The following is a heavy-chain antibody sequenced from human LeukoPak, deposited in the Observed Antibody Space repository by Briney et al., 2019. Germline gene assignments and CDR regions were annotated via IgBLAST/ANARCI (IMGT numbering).Heavy chain of an antibody. CDR2: ISGSGGST. V-gene: IGHV3-23*01. Sequence: GGSLRLSCAASGFTFSSYAMSWVRQAPGKGLEWVSAISGSGGSTYYADSVKGRFTISRDNAKNTLYLQMNSLRAEDTAVYYCARDLYYGMDVWGQGTTVTVSS. CDR1: GFTFSSYA. J-gene: IGHJ6*02. CDR3: ARDLYYGMDV.